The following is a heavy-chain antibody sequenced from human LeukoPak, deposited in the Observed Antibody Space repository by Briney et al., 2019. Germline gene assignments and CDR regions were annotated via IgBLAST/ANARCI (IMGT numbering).Heavy chain of an antibody. Sequence: GSSVKVSCKASGGTFSSYAISWVRQAPGQGLEWMGRIIPIFGTANYAQKFQGRVTITADKSTSTAYMELSSLRSEDTAVYYCARGGGAQYYYYMDVWGKGTTVTASS. CDR2: IIPIFGTA. V-gene: IGHV1-69*06. CDR3: ARGGGAQYYYYMDV. CDR1: GGTFSSYA. D-gene: IGHD3-16*01. J-gene: IGHJ6*03.